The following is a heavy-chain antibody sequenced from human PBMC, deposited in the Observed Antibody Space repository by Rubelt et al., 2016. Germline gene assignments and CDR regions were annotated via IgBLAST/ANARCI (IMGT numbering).Heavy chain of an antibody. V-gene: IGHV1-46*01. CDR2: INPSGGST. Sequence: GYIFTSYSMHWVRQAPGQGLEWMGIINPSGGSTTYAQKFQGRVSMTRDTSTSTVYMELSSLRYEDTVLYYCARDSSNLAARLPNFDYWGQGTLVSVSS. D-gene: IGHD6-6*01. CDR3: ARDSSNLAARLPNFDY. CDR1: GYIFTSYS. J-gene: IGHJ4*02.